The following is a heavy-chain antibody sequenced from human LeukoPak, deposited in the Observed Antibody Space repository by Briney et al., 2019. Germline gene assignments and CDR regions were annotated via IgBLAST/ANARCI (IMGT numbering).Heavy chain of an antibody. J-gene: IGHJ3*02. CDR1: GFTFSDYY. CDR3: AREDSSGYYNDAFDI. Sequence: PGGSLRLSCAASGFTFSDYYMSWIRQAPGKGLEWVAVISFDGSNKDYEDSVKGRFTISRDNSKNTLYLQMTSLRTEDTAVYYCAREDSSGYYNDAFDIWGQGTVVTVSS. V-gene: IGHV3-30*03. D-gene: IGHD3-22*01. CDR2: ISFDGSNK.